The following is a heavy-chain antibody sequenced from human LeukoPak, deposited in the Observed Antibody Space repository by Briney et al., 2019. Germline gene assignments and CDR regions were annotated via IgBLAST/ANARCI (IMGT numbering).Heavy chain of an antibody. Sequence: GASVKVSCKASGYRFTDHYIYWGRQAPGQGLEWMGWISPNTGGTHYAQNFQGRVSMTRDTSISTAYMELGSLTSDDTAVYYCARVNYGSGSYEDAFDIWGQGTMVTVSS. CDR3: ARVNYGSGSYEDAFDI. CDR1: GYRFTDHY. CDR2: ISPNTGGT. J-gene: IGHJ3*02. D-gene: IGHD3-10*01. V-gene: IGHV1-2*02.